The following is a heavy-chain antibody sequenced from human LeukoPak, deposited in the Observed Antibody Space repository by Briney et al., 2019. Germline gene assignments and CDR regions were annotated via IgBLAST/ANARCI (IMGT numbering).Heavy chain of an antibody. CDR2: IIPILGIA. J-gene: IGHJ4*02. V-gene: IGHV1-69*04. CDR1: GGTFSSYA. CDR3: AGPYCGGDCYRGAFEY. Sequence: SVKVSCKASGGTFSSYAISWVRQAPGQGLEWMGRIIPILGIANYAQKFQGRVTITADKSTSTAYTALSSLRSEDTAVYYCAGPYCGGDCYRGAFEYWGQGTLVTVSS. D-gene: IGHD2-21*02.